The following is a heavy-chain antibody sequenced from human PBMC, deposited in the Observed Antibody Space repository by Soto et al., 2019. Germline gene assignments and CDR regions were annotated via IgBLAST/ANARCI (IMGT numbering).Heavy chain of an antibody. CDR3: AKPVYGTSSY. Sequence: EVQLLESGGGLVQPGGSLRLSCAASGFTFSSYVMSWVRQAPGKGLEWVSAVSTNGDKTYYADSVKGRFTISRDNSQNTLFLKLNSLRADDTAVYFCAKPVYGTSSYWGQGTLVTVSS. J-gene: IGHJ4*02. D-gene: IGHD6-13*01. V-gene: IGHV3-23*01. CDR1: GFTFSSYV. CDR2: VSTNGDKT.